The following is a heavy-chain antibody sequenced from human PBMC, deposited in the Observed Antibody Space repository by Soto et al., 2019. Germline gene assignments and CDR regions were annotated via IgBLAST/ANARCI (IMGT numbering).Heavy chain of an antibody. D-gene: IGHD5-12*01. CDR1: GFTSSSYW. J-gene: IGHJ6*02. CDR3: ARARRDGYTGYALDV. CDR2: IKQDGGES. Sequence: AGSLRLSCAASGFTSSSYWMSWVRQAPGKGLGWVANIKQDGGESSYVESVKGRFTISRDNAKNSLYLQMTSLRAEDTAVYYCARARRDGYTGYALDVWGQGTTVTVSS. V-gene: IGHV3-7*05.